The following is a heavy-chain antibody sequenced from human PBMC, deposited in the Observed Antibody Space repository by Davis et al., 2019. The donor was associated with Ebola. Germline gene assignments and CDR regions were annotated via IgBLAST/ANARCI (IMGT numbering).Heavy chain of an antibody. V-gene: IGHV3-30-3*01. J-gene: IGHJ3*02. CDR2: ISYDGSNK. Sequence: GESLKISCAASGFTFSSYAMHWVRQAPGKGLEWVAVISYDGSNKYYADSVKGRFTISRDNSKNTLYLQMNSLRAEDTAVYYCARGTYLLWSAFDIWGQGTMVTVSS. CDR1: GFTFSSYA. CDR3: ARGTYLLWSAFDI. D-gene: IGHD3-10*01.